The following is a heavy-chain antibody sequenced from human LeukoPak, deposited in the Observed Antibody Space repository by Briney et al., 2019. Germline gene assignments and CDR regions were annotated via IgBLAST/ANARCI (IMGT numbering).Heavy chain of an antibody. CDR1: GVSISDGRYY. V-gene: IGHV4-31*03. D-gene: IGHD2-2*01. J-gene: IGHJ3*02. CDR2: KYYSGSA. Sequence: SETLSLTCSVSGVSISDGRYYWTWIRQRPGKGLEWIGYKYYSGSAKYNPSLKSRLTISIDTPKSQFSLQLSSVTAADTAMYYCATPYCSSLSCLDVFNIWGQGTMVTVSS. CDR3: ATPYCSSLSCLDVFNI.